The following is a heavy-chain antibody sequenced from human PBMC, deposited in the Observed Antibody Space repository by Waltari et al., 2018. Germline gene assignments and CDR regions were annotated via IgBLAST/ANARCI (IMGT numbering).Heavy chain of an antibody. Sequence: EVQLVQSGAEVKKPGESLKISCKGSGYSFTSYWIGWVRQMPGKGLEWMGIIYPGDSDTRYSPSFQGQVTISADKSISTAYLQWSSLKASDTAMYYCARLSGYCSGGSCYADAFDIWGQGTMVTVSS. CDR2: IYPGDSDT. CDR3: ARLSGYCSGGSCYADAFDI. V-gene: IGHV5-51*01. CDR1: GYSFTSYW. D-gene: IGHD2-15*01. J-gene: IGHJ3*02.